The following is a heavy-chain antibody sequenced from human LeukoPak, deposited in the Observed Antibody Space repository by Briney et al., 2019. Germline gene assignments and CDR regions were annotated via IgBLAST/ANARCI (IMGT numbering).Heavy chain of an antibody. Sequence: ASVKASCKASGYTFIGYYIHWVRHAPGQGLEWMVWINPNSGGTNYAQNFQGRVTMSRDTSISTAYMELSRLRSDDTAVYYCARAVGYGSGTYRQYYFDSWGQGTLVTVSS. CDR3: ARAVGYGSGTYRQYYFDS. V-gene: IGHV1-2*02. CDR1: GYTFIGYY. CDR2: INPNSGGT. J-gene: IGHJ4*02. D-gene: IGHD3-10*01.